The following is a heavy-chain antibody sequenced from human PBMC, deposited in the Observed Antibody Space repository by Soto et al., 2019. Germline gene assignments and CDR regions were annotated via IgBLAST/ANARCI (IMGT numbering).Heavy chain of an antibody. Sequence: SETLSLTCTVSGGSVSSGSYYWSWIRQPPGKGLEWIGYIYYSGSTNYNPSLKSRVTISVDTSKNQFSLKLSSVTAADTAVYYCARGGITMIVVAPSGAFDIWGQGTMVTV. CDR2: IYYSGST. D-gene: IGHD3-22*01. CDR1: GGSVSSGSYY. CDR3: ARGGITMIVVAPSGAFDI. J-gene: IGHJ3*02. V-gene: IGHV4-61*01.